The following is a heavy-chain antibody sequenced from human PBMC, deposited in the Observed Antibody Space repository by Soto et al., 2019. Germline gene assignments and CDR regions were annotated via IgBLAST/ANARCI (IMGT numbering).Heavy chain of an antibody. V-gene: IGHV4-31*03. J-gene: IGHJ5*02. Sequence: PSETLSLTCTVSGGSISSGGYYWSWIRQHPGKGLEWIGYIYYSGSTYYNPSLKSRVTISVDTSKNQFSLKLSSVTAADTAVYYCARGEQQLVPDSWFDPWGQGTLVTVSS. CDR1: GGSISSGGYY. CDR2: IYYSGST. D-gene: IGHD6-13*01. CDR3: ARGEQQLVPDSWFDP.